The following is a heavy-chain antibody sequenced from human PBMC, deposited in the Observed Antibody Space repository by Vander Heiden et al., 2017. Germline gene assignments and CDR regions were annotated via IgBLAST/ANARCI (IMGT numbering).Heavy chain of an antibody. Sequence: QVQLVESGGGVVQPGRSLRLSCAASGFTFSSYGMHWVRQAPGKGLEWVAVISYDGSNKYYADSVKGRFTISRDNSKNTLYLQMNSLRAEDTAVYYCAKAEDGPGMDVWGQGTTVTVSS. V-gene: IGHV3-30*18. J-gene: IGHJ6*02. D-gene: IGHD4-17*01. CDR1: GFTFSSYG. CDR3: AKAEDGPGMDV. CDR2: ISYDGSNK.